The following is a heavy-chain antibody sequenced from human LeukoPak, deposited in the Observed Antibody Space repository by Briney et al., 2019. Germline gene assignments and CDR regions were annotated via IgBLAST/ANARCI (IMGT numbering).Heavy chain of an antibody. CDR2: ISYDGSNK. CDR3: AKVPTGYSSGREDY. V-gene: IGHV3-30*18. CDR1: GFTFSSYG. Sequence: PGRSLRLSCAASGFTFSSYGMHWVRQAPGKGLEWVAVISYDGSNKYYADSVKGRFTISRDNSKSTLYLQMNSLRAEDTAVYYCAKVPTGYSSGREDYWGQGTLVTVSS. J-gene: IGHJ4*02. D-gene: IGHD6-19*01.